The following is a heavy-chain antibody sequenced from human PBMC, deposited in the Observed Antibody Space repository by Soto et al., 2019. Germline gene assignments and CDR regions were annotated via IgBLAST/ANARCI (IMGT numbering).Heavy chain of an antibody. CDR2: ISGSGGST. J-gene: IGHJ4*02. D-gene: IGHD2-8*01. CDR1: GFTFSSYA. CDR3: AKPLKGGPIVLMVYAIREGAFDY. Sequence: EVQLLESGGGLVQPGGSLRLSCAASGFTFSSYAMSWVRQAPGKGLEWVSAISGSGGSTYYADSVKGRFTISRDNSKNTLYLQMNSLRAEDTAVYYCAKPLKGGPIVLMVYAIREGAFDYWGQGTLVTVSS. V-gene: IGHV3-23*01.